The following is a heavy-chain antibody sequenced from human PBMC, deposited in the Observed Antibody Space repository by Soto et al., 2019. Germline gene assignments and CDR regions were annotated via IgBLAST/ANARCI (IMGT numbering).Heavy chain of an antibody. CDR1: GFTFSSYA. D-gene: IGHD3-22*01. Sequence: QVQLVESGGGVVQPGRSLRLSCAASGFTFSSYAMHWVRQAPGKGLEWVAVISYDGSNKYYADSVKGRFTISRDNSKHTLYLQMNSLRAEDTAVYYCARRQTPYYYDSSGYSYGMDVWGQGTTVTVSS. CDR3: ARRQTPYYYDSSGYSYGMDV. CDR2: ISYDGSNK. J-gene: IGHJ6*02. V-gene: IGHV3-30-3*01.